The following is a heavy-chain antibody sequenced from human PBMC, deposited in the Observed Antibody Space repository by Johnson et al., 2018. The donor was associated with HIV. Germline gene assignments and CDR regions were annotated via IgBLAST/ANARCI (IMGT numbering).Heavy chain of an antibody. CDR2: IYSGGST. J-gene: IGHJ3*02. CDR1: GFTFSNAW. Sequence: VQLVESGGGLVKPGGSLRLSCAGSGFTFSNAWMNWVRQAPGKGLEWVSVIYSGGSTYYADSVKGRFTISRDNSKNTLYLQMNSLRAEDTAVYYCATPQEGYSAFDIWGQGTMVTVSS. CDR3: ATPQEGYSAFDI. D-gene: IGHD2-15*01. V-gene: IGHV3-66*02.